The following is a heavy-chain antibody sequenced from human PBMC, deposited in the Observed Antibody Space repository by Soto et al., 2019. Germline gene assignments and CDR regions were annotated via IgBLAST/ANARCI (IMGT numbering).Heavy chain of an antibody. J-gene: IGHJ4*02. CDR2: IYYSGST. V-gene: IGHV4-59*01. CDR1: GGSISSYY. Sequence: SETLSLTCTVSGGSISSYYWSWIRQPPGKGLEWIGYIYYSGSTNYNPSLKSRVTISVDTSKNQFSLKLSSVTAADTAVYYCARGGDTAPAYYFDYWGQGTLVTVPQ. D-gene: IGHD5-18*01. CDR3: ARGGDTAPAYYFDY.